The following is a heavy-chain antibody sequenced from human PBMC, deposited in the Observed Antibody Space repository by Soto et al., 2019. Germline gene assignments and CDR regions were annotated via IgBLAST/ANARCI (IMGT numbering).Heavy chain of an antibody. CDR3: AEIPTKYNWNYWFVP. Sequence: GGSLRLSCAASGFTFSSYGMHWVRQDPGKGLEWVAVISYDGSNKYYADSVKGRFTISRDNSKNTLYLQMNSLRAEDTAVYYCAEIPTKYNWNYWFVPWGQGTMVTVSS. CDR1: GFTFSSYG. CDR2: ISYDGSNK. D-gene: IGHD1-7*01. J-gene: IGHJ5*02. V-gene: IGHV3-30*18.